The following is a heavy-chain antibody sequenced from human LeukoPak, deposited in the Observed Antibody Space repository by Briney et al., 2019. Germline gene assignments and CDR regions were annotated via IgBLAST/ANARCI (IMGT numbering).Heavy chain of an antibody. CDR3: ARDKGIQLWFGYYFDY. Sequence: SETLSLTCAVYGGSFSGYYWSWIRQPPGKGLEWIGEINHSGSTNYNPSLKSRVTISVDTSKNQFSLKLSSVTAADTAVYYCARDKGIQLWFGYYFDYWGQGTLVTVSS. CDR1: GGSFSGYY. CDR2: INHSGST. J-gene: IGHJ4*02. V-gene: IGHV4-34*01. D-gene: IGHD5-18*01.